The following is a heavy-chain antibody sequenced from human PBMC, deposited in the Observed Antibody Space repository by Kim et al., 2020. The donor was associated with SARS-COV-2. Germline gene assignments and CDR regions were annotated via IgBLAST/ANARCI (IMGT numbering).Heavy chain of an antibody. Sequence: GGSLRLSCAASGFTFRNYAMHWVRQAPGKGLEWVAVISYDGSNKYYADSVKGRFTISRDNSKNTLYLQMNSLRAEDTAVYYCAREGGGGLYSGNWRYHGMDVWGQGTTVTVSS. V-gene: IGHV3-30*04. CDR1: GFTFRNYA. J-gene: IGHJ6*02. D-gene: IGHD6-13*01. CDR2: ISYDGSNK. CDR3: AREGGGGLYSGNWRYHGMDV.